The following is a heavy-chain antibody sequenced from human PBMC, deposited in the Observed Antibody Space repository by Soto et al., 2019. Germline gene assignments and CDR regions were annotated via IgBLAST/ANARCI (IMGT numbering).Heavy chain of an antibody. D-gene: IGHD6-6*01. V-gene: IGHV3-48*01. J-gene: IGHJ4*02. CDR3: ARTPIAARPSY. Sequence: PGGSLRLSCAASGFTFSSYSMNWVRQAPGKGLEWVSYISSSSSTIYYADSVKGRFTISRDNAKNSLYLQMNSLRAEDTAVYYCARTPIAARPSYWGQGTLVTVSS. CDR1: GFTFSSYS. CDR2: ISSSSSTI.